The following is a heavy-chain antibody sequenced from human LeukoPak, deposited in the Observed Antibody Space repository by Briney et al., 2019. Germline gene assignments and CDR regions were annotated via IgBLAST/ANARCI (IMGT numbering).Heavy chain of an antibody. CDR3: AKGRYDFWSGYSYPFDY. CDR1: GFTFSSYA. D-gene: IGHD3-3*01. J-gene: IGHJ4*02. CDR2: ISGSGAST. Sequence: GGSLRLSCAASGFTFSSYAMSWVRQAPGKGLEWVSAISGSGASTYYADSVKGRFTVSRDNSKNTLYLQMNSLRAEDTAVYYCAKGRYDFWSGYSYPFDYWGQGTLVTVSS. V-gene: IGHV3-23*01.